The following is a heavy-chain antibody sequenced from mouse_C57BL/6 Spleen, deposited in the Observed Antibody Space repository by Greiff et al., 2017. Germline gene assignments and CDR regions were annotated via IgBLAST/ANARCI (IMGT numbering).Heavy chain of an antibody. CDR2: IDPSDSET. CDR1: GYTFTSYW. J-gene: IGHJ3*01. D-gene: IGHD2-4*01. Sequence: QVQLQQPGAELVRPGSSVKLSCKASGYTFTSYWMHWVKQRPIQGLEWIGNIDPSDSETHYNQKFKDKATVTVDKSSSTAYMQLSSLTSEDSAVYYCARGDYESWFAYWGQGTLVTVSA. V-gene: IGHV1-52*01. CDR3: ARGDYESWFAY.